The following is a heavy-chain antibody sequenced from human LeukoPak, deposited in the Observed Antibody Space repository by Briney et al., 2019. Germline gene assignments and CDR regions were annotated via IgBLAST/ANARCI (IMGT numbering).Heavy chain of an antibody. CDR3: ARGHVPYYYYMDV. J-gene: IGHJ6*03. CDR1: GGSINSFY. D-gene: IGHD2-21*01. CDR2: IYTTGSI. Sequence: PSETLSLTCSVSGGSINSFYWSWIRQPAGKRLEWIGRIYTTGSIDYNPSLKSRVTMSVDTSKNQFSLKLTSLTAADTALYYCARGHVPYYYYMDVWGKGTTVTVSS. V-gene: IGHV4-4*07.